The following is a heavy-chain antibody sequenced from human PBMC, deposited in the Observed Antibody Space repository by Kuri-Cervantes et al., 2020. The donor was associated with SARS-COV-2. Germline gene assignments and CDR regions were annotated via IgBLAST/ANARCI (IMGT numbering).Heavy chain of an antibody. CDR3: ARARPRGQDIVVVPAAQKDYYYGMDV. J-gene: IGHJ6*02. V-gene: IGHV1-46*01. CDR1: GYTFTSYY. D-gene: IGHD2-2*01. CDR2: INPSGGST. Sequence: ASVKVSCKASGYTFTSYYMHWVRQAPGQGLEWMGIINPSGGSTSYAQKFQGRVTMTRDTSISTAYMELSRLRSDDTAVYYCARARPRGQDIVVVPAAQKDYYYGMDVWGQGTTVTVSS.